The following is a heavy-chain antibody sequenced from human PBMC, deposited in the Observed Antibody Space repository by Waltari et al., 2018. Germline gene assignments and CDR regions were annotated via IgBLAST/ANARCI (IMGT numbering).Heavy chain of an antibody. CDR2: IYAEGST. D-gene: IGHD7-27*01. CDR1: GFAITTNY. CDR3: TRHWGFFDF. J-gene: IGHJ4*02. Sequence: EVQLVESGGGLVQTGGSLSISCAASGFAITTNYMSWVLRTPGKGLEWVAVIYAEGSTYYAESVRGRFTISRDTSKDTVYLQMSSLRPEDTGVYHCTRHWGFFDFWGQGALVTVSS. V-gene: IGHV3-66*02.